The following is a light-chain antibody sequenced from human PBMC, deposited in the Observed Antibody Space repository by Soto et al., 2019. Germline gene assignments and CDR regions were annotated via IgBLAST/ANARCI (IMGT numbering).Light chain of an antibody. Sequence: DIQLTQSPSFLSASVGDRVTITCRASQGISTFLAWYQQKPGKAPDLLIYAASFLETGVPGRFRGSGSGTEFTLTINGLQPEDFATYYCQRLTSPLTFGGGTKVDIK. J-gene: IGKJ4*01. CDR3: QRLTSPLT. V-gene: IGKV1-9*01. CDR2: AAS. CDR1: QGISTF.